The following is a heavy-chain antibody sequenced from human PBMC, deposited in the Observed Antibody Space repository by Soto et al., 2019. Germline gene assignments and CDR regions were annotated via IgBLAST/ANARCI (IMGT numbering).Heavy chain of an antibody. CDR2: SRNRAQSYTT. D-gene: IGHD3-10*01. CDR1: GFTFSDHY. J-gene: IGHJ4*02. Sequence: EVQLVESGGGLVQPGGSLRLSCATSGFTFSDHYLEWVRQAPGKGLEWVGRSRNRAQSYTTEYAASVKGRFTISRDDSKNSLYLQVNSLTTDAPAVYYCVLWVRGVINYWGQGTLVTVSS. CDR3: VLWVRGVINY. V-gene: IGHV3-72*01.